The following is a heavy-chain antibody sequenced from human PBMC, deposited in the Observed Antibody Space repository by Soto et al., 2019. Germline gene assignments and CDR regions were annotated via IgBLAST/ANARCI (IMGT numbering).Heavy chain of an antibody. Sequence: QVQLVESGGGVVQPGRSLRLSCAASGFTFSSYGMHWVRQAPGKGLEWVAVISYDGSNKYYADSVKGRFTISRDNSKNPLYMQRNGLGAEDTAVYYWAKDYLGSGASHYSYYGMAVWAQGTPVTVSS. CDR3: AKDYLGSGASHYSYYGMAV. J-gene: IGHJ6*02. V-gene: IGHV3-30*18. CDR2: ISYDGSNK. CDR1: GFTFSSYG. D-gene: IGHD3-10*01.